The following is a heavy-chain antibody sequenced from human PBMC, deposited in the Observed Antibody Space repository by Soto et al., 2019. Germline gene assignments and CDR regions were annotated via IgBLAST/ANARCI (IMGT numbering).Heavy chain of an antibody. CDR3: ARGVCGGGSCYGPASYYYYYALDV. Sequence: QVQLVQSGAEVKKPGASVKVSCKASAYTLTSYYMHWVRQAPGQGLEWMGIINPSGGSTSYAHKFQGRVTMTTDTSTSTVYMELSSLRSDDTAVYYCARGVCGGGSCYGPASYYYYYALDVWGQGTTVTVSS. CDR1: AYTLTSYY. V-gene: IGHV1-46*01. J-gene: IGHJ6*02. D-gene: IGHD2-15*01. CDR2: INPSGGST.